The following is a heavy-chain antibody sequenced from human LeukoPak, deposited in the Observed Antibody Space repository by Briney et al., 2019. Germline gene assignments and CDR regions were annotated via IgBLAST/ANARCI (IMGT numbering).Heavy chain of an antibody. CDR3: ARDYLKVVVAGTAPSAGHMDY. V-gene: IGHV3-21*01. J-gene: IGHJ4*02. Sequence: GGSLRLSCAASGFTFSSYSMNWVRQAPGKGLEWVSSISSSSSYIYYADSVKGRFTIPRDNAKNSLYLQMNSLRAEDTAVYYCARDYLKVVVAGTAPSAGHMDYWGQGTLVTVSS. D-gene: IGHD2-15*01. CDR2: ISSSSSYI. CDR1: GFTFSSYS.